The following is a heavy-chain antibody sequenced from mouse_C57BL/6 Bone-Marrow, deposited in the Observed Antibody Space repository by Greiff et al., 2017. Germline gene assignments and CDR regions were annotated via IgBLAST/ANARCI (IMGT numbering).Heavy chain of an antibody. Sequence: VQLQQSGPELVKPGASVKIPCKASGYTFTDYNMDWVKQSHGKSLEWIGDINPNNGGTIYNQKFKGKATLTVYKSSSTASMELRSLTSEDTAVXYCARSGSYDGYYGFAYWGQGTLVTVSA. D-gene: IGHD2-3*01. CDR1: GYTFTDYN. V-gene: IGHV1-18*01. CDR2: INPNNGGT. J-gene: IGHJ3*01. CDR3: ARSGSYDGYYGFAY.